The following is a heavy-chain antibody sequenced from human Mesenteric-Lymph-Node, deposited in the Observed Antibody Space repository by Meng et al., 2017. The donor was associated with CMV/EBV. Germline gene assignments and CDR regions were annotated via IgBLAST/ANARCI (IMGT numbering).Heavy chain of an antibody. J-gene: IGHJ5*02. V-gene: IGHV1-69*05. Sequence: FSSYAISWVRQAPGQGLEWMGGIVPIFGTANYAQKFQGRVTITTDESTSTAYMELSNLRSEDTAVYYCARVGDYCTSTTCYYHNWFDPWGQGTLVTVSS. CDR2: IVPIFGTA. CDR3: ARVGDYCTSTTCYYHNWFDP. D-gene: IGHD2-2*01. CDR1: FSSYA.